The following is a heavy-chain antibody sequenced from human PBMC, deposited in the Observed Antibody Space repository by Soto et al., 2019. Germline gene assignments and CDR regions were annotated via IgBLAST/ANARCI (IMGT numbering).Heavy chain of an antibody. CDR3: ATNYGSGSVVGYGMDV. CDR1: GFTVSSNY. CDR2: IYSGGST. D-gene: IGHD3-10*01. Sequence: PGGSLRLSCAASGFTVSSNYMSWVRQAPGKGLEWVSVIYSGGSTYYADSVKGRFTISRDNSKNTLYLQMNSLRAEDTAVYYCATNYGSGSVVGYGMDVWGQGTTVTVSS. V-gene: IGHV3-53*01. J-gene: IGHJ6*02.